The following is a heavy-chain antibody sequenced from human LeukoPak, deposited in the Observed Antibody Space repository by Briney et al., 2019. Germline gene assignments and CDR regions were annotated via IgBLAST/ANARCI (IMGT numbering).Heavy chain of an antibody. Sequence: ASVTVSCKASGYSFTNYYMNWVRQAPGQGGEGMGIINHNDGGTSSKQKFQGKFTITRDTSTSTVYMEVSSLRSEDTAVYYCATSSTGGWNDYWGQGTLVSVSS. D-gene: IGHD6-19*01. J-gene: IGHJ4*02. CDR1: GYSFTNYY. CDR2: INHNDGGT. CDR3: ATSSTGGWNDY. V-gene: IGHV1-46*01.